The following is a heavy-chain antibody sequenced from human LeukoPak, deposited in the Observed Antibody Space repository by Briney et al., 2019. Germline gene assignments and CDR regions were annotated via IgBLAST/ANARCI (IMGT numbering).Heavy chain of an antibody. J-gene: IGHJ4*02. CDR3: ARGRDCSGGSCFSGLDY. D-gene: IGHD2-15*01. CDR1: GGSISSYY. CDR2: IHYSGST. V-gene: IGHV4-59*01. Sequence: PSETLSLTCTVSGGSISSYYWSWIRQPPGKGLEWIGYIHYSGSTNYNPSLKSRVTISVDTSKNQFSLKLSSVTAADTAVYYCARGRDCSGGSCFSGLDYWGQGTLVTVSS.